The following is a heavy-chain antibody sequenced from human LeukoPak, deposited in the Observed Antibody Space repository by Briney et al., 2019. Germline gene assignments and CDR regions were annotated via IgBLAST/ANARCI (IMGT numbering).Heavy chain of an antibody. V-gene: IGHV1-18*01. Sequence: ASVKVSFKASGYTFTSYGISWVRQAPGQGLEWMGWISAYNGNTNYAQKLQGRVTMTTDTSTSTAYMELRSLRSDDTAVYYCARDKVYDGYYDSSGYGEFDYWGQGTLVTVSS. CDR2: ISAYNGNT. D-gene: IGHD3-22*01. J-gene: IGHJ4*02. CDR3: ARDKVYDGYYDSSGYGEFDY. CDR1: GYTFTSYG.